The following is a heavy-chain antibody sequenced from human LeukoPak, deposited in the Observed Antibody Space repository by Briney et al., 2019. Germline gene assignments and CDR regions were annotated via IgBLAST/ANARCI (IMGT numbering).Heavy chain of an antibody. CDR2: IIPIFGTA. J-gene: IGHJ4*02. Sequence: ASVNVSCKASGGTFSSYAISWVRQAPGQGLEWMGGIIPIFGTANYAQKFQGRVTITADESTSTAYMELSSLRSEDTAVYYCARTLSDYYDSSGYYYWGQGTLVTVSS. D-gene: IGHD3-22*01. CDR1: GGTFSSYA. CDR3: ARTLSDYYDSSGYYY. V-gene: IGHV1-69*13.